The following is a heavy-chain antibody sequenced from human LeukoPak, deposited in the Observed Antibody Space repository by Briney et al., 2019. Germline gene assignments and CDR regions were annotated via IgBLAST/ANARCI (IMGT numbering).Heavy chain of an antibody. J-gene: IGHJ4*02. Sequence: ASVKVSCKASGYTFTSYDINWVRQATGQGLEWMGWMNPNSGNTGYAQKFQGRVTITRNTSISTAYMELSSLRSEDTAVYYCATSPRGYSYGSSSFDYWGQGTLVTVSS. CDR2: MNPNSGNT. D-gene: IGHD5-18*01. V-gene: IGHV1-8*03. CDR1: GYTFTSYD. CDR3: ATSPRGYSYGSSSFDY.